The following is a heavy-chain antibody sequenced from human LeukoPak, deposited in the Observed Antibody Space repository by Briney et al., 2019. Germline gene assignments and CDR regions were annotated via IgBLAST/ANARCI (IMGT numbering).Heavy chain of an antibody. CDR2: IYPGDSDT. Sequence: ESLKISCKGSGYSFTSYWIGWVRQMPGKGLEWMGIIYPGDSDTRYSPSFQGQVTISADKSISTAYLQWSSLKASDTAMYYCARPRRPGAVAYGMDVWGQGTTVTVSS. V-gene: IGHV5-51*01. J-gene: IGHJ6*02. CDR1: GYSFTSYW. CDR3: ARPRRPGAVAYGMDV. D-gene: IGHD3-10*01.